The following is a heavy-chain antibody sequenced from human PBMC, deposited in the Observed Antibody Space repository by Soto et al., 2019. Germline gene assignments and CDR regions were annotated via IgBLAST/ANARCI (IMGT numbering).Heavy chain of an antibody. CDR3: AREGFGAYDFRRVPQTDY. V-gene: IGHV3-30-3*01. CDR2: ISCDGSNE. J-gene: IGHJ4*02. CDR1: GFTFSSYA. Sequence: QVQLVESGGGVVQPGRSLRLSCAASGFTFSSYAMHWVRQAPGKGLEGVGLISCDGSNEYYADSVKGRITISRDNSKHTVYLQLNSLRDEDTAVYYCAREGFGAYDFRRVPQTDYWGQGTLVTVSS. D-gene: IGHD5-12*01.